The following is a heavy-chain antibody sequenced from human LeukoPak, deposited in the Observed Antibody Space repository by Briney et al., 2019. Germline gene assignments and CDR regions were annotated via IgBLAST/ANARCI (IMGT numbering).Heavy chain of an antibody. CDR3: AHFKGGSFDF. Sequence: KPSETLSLTCTVSGGSISSSNYYWGWIRQPPGKGLEWIGSTYYSGNTYYNPSLKSRVTISVDTSKNQFSLKLTSVTAADTAVYYCAHFKGGSFDFWGQGTMVTVSS. CDR2: TYYSGNT. V-gene: IGHV4-39*01. CDR1: GGSISSSNYY. J-gene: IGHJ3*01. D-gene: IGHD1-26*01.